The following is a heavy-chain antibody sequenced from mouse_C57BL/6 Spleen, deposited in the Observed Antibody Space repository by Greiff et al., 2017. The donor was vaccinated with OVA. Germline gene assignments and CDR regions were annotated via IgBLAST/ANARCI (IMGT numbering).Heavy chain of an antibody. D-gene: IGHD1-1*01. CDR3: TTGEDYGSSHRYFDV. CDR2: IDPEDGDT. CDR1: GFNIKDYY. V-gene: IGHV14-1*01. J-gene: IGHJ1*03. Sequence: VQLQQSGAELVRPGASVKLSCTASGFNIKDYYMHWVKQRPEQGLEWIGRIDPEDGDTEYAPKFQGKATMTADTSSNTAYLQLSSLTSEDTAVYYCTTGEDYGSSHRYFDVWGTGTTVTVSS.